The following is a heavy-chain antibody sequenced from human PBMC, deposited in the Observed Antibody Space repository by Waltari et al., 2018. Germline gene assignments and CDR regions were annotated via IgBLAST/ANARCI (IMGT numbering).Heavy chain of an antibody. CDR2: ITSSGDRI. J-gene: IGHJ5*02. V-gene: IGHV3-23*01. CDR3: AKGPSTRTNWFDP. Sequence: EVQLLESGGGLVQPGGSLRLSCAASGFIFSNYDMSWVRLAPGKGVGWVSVITSSGDRIYDAGSVKGRFTISRDSSKNMLYLQMNSLRADDTAVYYCAKGPSTRTNWFDPWGQGTLVTVSS. D-gene: IGHD2-2*01. CDR1: GFIFSNYD.